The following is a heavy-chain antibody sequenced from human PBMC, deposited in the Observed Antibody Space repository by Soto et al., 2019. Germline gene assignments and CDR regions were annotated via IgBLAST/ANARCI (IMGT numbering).Heavy chain of an antibody. D-gene: IGHD2-2*01. Sequence: QVQLVQSGAEVKKPGSSVKVSCKASGGTFSSYAISWVRQAPGQGLEWMGGIIPTFGTANYAQKIQGRVTITPDKPTSTAYMELSSLRSEDTAVYYCARDMRDCSSTSCAAYYYYYGMDVWGQGTTVTVSS. CDR2: IIPTFGTA. V-gene: IGHV1-69*06. CDR3: ARDMRDCSSTSCAAYYYYYGMDV. J-gene: IGHJ6*02. CDR1: GGTFSSYA.